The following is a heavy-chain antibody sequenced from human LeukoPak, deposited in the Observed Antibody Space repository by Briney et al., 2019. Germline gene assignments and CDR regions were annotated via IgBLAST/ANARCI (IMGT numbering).Heavy chain of an antibody. CDR1: GFTSGSYW. CDR2: IKQDGSET. J-gene: IGHJ4*02. CDR3: ARTPKGGDY. Sequence: GGSLRLSCAASGFTSGSYWMSWVRQAPGKGLEWVANIKQDGSETYYLDSVKGRFTISRDNAQNSLYLQMNSLRADETAVYYCARTPKGGDYWGQGALVTVSS. V-gene: IGHV3-7*01. D-gene: IGHD2-15*01.